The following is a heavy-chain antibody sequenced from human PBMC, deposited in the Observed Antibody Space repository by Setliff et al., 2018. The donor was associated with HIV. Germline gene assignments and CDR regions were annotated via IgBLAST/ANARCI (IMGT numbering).Heavy chain of an antibody. CDR3: GKDSSDWSDG. J-gene: IGHJ5*02. CDR2: ILSTGERT. V-gene: IGHV3-23*01. D-gene: IGHD3-22*01. Sequence: GGSLRLSCAASGFTFSNYAMSWVRQAPGEGLEWVSAILSTGERTFYADSGKGRFTISRDNSKNTLFLQVKSLTAEDTAIYYCGKDSSDWSDGWGQGTLVTVSS. CDR1: GFTFSNYA.